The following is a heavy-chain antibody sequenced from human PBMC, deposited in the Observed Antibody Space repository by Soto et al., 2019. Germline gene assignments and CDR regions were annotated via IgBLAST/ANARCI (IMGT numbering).Heavy chain of an antibody. CDR1: GFSLSTGGVG. CDR2: IYWDNDK. J-gene: IGHJ6*02. D-gene: IGHD2-21*02. V-gene: IGHV2-5*02. CDR3: AHSRCGGDCLQSYSSHYYYGMDV. Sequence: QITLKESGPTLVKPTQTLTLTCTFSGFSLSTGGVGVGWIRQPPGEALEWLALIYWDNDKRYSPSLKSRLTITKDASKNXVXLXMXXMDPVDTATYYCAHSRCGGDCLQSYSSHYYYGMDVWGQGTTVTVSS.